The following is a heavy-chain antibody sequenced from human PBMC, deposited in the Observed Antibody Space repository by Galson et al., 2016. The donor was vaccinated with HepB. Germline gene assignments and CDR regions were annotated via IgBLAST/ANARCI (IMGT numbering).Heavy chain of an antibody. CDR3: ARSPILSTTLDY. V-gene: IGHV1-69*13. CDR2: IITMFHTT. CDR1: GGTFTSYA. D-gene: IGHD5/OR15-5a*01. J-gene: IGHJ4*02. Sequence: SVKVSCKASGGTFTSYAISWVRQAPGQGLEWMGGIITMFHTTRYAQKFQGRVTITADESKSTAYMELSSLRYEDTAVYYCARSPILSTTLDYWGQGTLVTVSS.